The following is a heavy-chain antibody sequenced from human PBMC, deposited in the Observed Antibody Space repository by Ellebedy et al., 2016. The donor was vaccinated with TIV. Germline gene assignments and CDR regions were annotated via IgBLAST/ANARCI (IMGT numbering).Heavy chain of an antibody. CDR2: VSYDGNYK. CDR1: GFTFSSYA. J-gene: IGHJ6*04. Sequence: GESLKISXSASGFTFSSYAIHWVRQAPGKGLEWVAVVSYDGNYKYYADSVKGRFTISRDNSENTVYLQMSTLRTEDTAVYYCAKAERRGGQCSSTSCFNVDVWGKGTTVTVSS. CDR3: AKAERRGGQCSSTSCFNVDV. D-gene: IGHD2-2*01. V-gene: IGHV3-30*18.